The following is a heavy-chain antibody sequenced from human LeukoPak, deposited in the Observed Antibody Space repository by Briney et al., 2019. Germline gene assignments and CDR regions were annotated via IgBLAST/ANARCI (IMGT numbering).Heavy chain of an antibody. CDR3: ARATPLAAAGPNFDY. CDR1: GGSISSHY. Sequence: SETLSLTCTVSGGSISSHYWSWIRQPPGKGPEWIGYIYYSGSTNYNPSLKSRVTISVDTSKNQFSLKLSSVTAADTAVYYCARATPLAAAGPNFDYWGQGTLVTVSS. J-gene: IGHJ4*02. CDR2: IYYSGST. V-gene: IGHV4-59*11. D-gene: IGHD6-13*01.